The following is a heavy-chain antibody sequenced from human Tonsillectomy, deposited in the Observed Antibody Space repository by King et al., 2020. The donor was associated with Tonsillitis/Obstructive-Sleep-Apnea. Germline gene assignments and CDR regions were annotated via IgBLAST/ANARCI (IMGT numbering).Heavy chain of an antibody. V-gene: IGHV5-51*01. J-gene: IGHJ6*02. D-gene: IGHD3-10*01. CDR1: GYSFTSYW. Sequence: QLVQSGAEVKKPGESLKISCKGSGYSFTSYWIGWVRQMPGKGLEWMGIIYPGDSDTRYSPSFQGQVTISADKSISTAYLQWSSLKASDPAMYYCARQLWGTCRFDGWDVWGQGTTVTVSS. CDR3: ARQLWGTCRFDGWDV. CDR2: IYPGDSDT.